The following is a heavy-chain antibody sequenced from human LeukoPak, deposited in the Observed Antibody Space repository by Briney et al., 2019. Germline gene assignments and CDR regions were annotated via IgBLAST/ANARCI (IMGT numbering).Heavy chain of an antibody. V-gene: IGHV1-58*02. CDR3: ARASGYSQRRQGALDP. CDR2: IVVGSGNT. J-gene: IGHJ5*02. CDR1: GFTFTSSA. D-gene: IGHD5-18*01. Sequence: GTSVKVSCKASGFTFTSSAMQWVRQARGQRLEWIGWIVVGSGNTNYAQKFQERVTITRDMSTSTVYMELSSLRAEDTAVYYCARASGYSQRRQGALDPWGQGTLVTVSS.